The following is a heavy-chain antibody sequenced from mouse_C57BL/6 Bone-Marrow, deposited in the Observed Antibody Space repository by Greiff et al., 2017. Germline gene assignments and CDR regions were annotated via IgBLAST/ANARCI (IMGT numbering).Heavy chain of an antibody. Sequence: QVQLQQPGAELVKPGASVKLSCKASGYTFTSYWMHWVKQRPGQGLEWIGMIHPNSGSTNYNEKFKSKATLTVDKSSSTAYMQLSSLTSEDSAVYYCALIYYYGLRFAYWGQGTLVTVSA. CDR1: GYTFTSYW. CDR3: ALIYYYGLRFAY. D-gene: IGHD1-1*01. CDR2: IHPNSGST. J-gene: IGHJ3*01. V-gene: IGHV1-64*01.